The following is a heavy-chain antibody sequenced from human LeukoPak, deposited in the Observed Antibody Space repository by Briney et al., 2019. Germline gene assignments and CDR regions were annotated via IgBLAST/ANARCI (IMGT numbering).Heavy chain of an antibody. CDR1: GGSISSYY. CDR2: IYYSGST. D-gene: IGHD5-18*01. Sequence: SETLSLTCTVSGGSISSYYWSWIRQPPGKGLEWIGYIYYSGSTNYNPSLKSRVTISVDTSRNQFSLKLSSVTAADTAVYYCARARGYSYGMDVWGKGTTVTVSS. V-gene: IGHV4-59*01. J-gene: IGHJ6*04. CDR3: ARARGYSYGMDV.